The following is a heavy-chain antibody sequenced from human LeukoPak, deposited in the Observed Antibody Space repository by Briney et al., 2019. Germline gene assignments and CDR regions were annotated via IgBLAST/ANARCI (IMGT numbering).Heavy chain of an antibody. V-gene: IGHV4-59*08. J-gene: IGHJ4*02. Sequence: SETLSLTCTVSGVSSSSSYWSWIRQPPGKGLEWIGYIFYTGDSNHNPSFKSRVSISLNTSKDQISLKLSSVTAADTAVYYCARHRFASPLDSWGQGTLVTVSS. D-gene: IGHD2-21*01. CDR1: GVSSSSSY. CDR3: ARHRFASPLDS. CDR2: IFYTGDS.